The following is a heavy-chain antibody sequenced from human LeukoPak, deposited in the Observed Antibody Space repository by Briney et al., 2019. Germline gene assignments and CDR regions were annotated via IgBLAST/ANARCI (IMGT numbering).Heavy chain of an antibody. CDR3: ARMVRGVFYYYYMDV. D-gene: IGHD3-10*01. J-gene: IGHJ6*03. CDR2: IYYSGST. Sequence: PSETLSLTCTVSGGSISSYYWSWIRQPPGKGLEWIGYIYYSGSTHYNPSLKSRVTISVDTSKNQFSLKLSSVTAADTAVYYCARMVRGVFYYYYMDVWGKGTTVTVSS. V-gene: IGHV4-59*01. CDR1: GGSISSYY.